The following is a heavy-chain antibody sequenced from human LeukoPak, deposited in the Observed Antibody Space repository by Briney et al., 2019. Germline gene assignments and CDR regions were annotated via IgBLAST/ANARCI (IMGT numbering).Heavy chain of an antibody. Sequence: PSQTLSPTCAVSGGSISSGDYYWSWIRQPPGKGLEWIGYIYFSGSTYYNPSLKSRVTISVDTSKNQFSLKLSSVTAADTAVYYCARSLDHYYDSSGYTDAFDIWGQGTMVTVSS. D-gene: IGHD3-22*01. V-gene: IGHV4-30-4*01. CDR1: GGSISSGDYY. CDR3: ARSLDHYYDSSGYTDAFDI. J-gene: IGHJ3*02. CDR2: IYFSGST.